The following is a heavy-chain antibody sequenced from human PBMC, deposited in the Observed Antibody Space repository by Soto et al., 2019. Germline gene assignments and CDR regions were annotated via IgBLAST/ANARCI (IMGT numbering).Heavy chain of an antibody. D-gene: IGHD4-4*01. J-gene: IGHJ4*02. CDR2: IYYSGST. CDR3: ARFASNTYYFDY. CDR1: GGSISSGDYY. V-gene: IGHV4-30-4*01. Sequence: PSETLSLTCTVSGGSISSGDYYWSWIRQPPGKGLEWIGYIYYSGSTYYNPSLKSRVTISVDTSKNQFSLKLSSVTAADTAVYYCARFASNTYYFDYWGQGTLVTVS.